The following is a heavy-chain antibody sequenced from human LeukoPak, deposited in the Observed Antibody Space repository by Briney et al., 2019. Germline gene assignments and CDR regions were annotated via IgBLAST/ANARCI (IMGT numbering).Heavy chain of an antibody. CDR1: GITLNNYG. CDR2: ISGSGGST. J-gene: IGHJ4*02. CDR3: AKRGVVIRVFLVGFHKEAFYFES. Sequence: PGGSLRLSCAVSGITLNNYGMSWVRQAPGKGLEWVAGISGSGGSTKYADSVKGRFTISRDNLKNTLFLQMSSLRADDTAVYFCAKRGVVIRVFLVGFHKEAFYFESWGQGALVTVSS. V-gene: IGHV3-23*01. D-gene: IGHD3/OR15-3a*01.